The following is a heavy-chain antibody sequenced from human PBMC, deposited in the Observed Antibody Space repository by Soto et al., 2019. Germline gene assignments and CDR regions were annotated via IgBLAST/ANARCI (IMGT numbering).Heavy chain of an antibody. J-gene: IGHJ6*02. CDR2: IIPIFGTA. Sequence: GASVKVSCKASGGTFSSYAISWVRQAPGQGLEWMGGIIPIFGTANYAQKFQGRVTITADESTSTAYMELSSLRSEDTVVYYCARSLEYYGSALYGMDVWGQGTTVTVSS. V-gene: IGHV1-69*13. CDR3: ARSLEYYGSALYGMDV. CDR1: GGTFSSYA. D-gene: IGHD3-10*01.